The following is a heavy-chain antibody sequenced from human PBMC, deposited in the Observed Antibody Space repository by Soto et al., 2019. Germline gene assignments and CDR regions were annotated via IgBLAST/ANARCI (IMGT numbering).Heavy chain of an antibody. Sequence: QVQLQQWGAGLLKPSETLSLTCAVYGGSFSGYYWSWIRQPPGKGLAWIGEINNSGSTNYNPYLKSRGAITVYTAKNQFSLKLSPVTAADTTVYYCASLPGRAADGRFGYYYYCMDVWGQWTTVTFAS. CDR2: INNSGST. V-gene: IGHV4-34*01. D-gene: IGHD2-8*01. J-gene: IGHJ6*02. CDR1: GGSFSGYY. CDR3: ASLPGRAADGRFGYYYYCMDV.